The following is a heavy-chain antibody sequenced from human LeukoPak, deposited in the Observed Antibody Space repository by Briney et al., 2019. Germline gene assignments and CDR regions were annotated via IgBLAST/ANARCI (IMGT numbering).Heavy chain of an antibody. CDR2: IIPIFRTT. V-gene: IGHV1-69*13. Sequence: ASVKVSCKASGGTFSNYAISWVRQAPGQGLEWMGGIIPIFRTTDYAQKFQGRVTITADESTSTAYMELSSLRSEDTAVYYCARLQLRHCSRTSCANEFDYWGQGTLVTVSS. CDR3: ARLQLRHCSRTSCANEFDY. CDR1: GGTFSNYA. J-gene: IGHJ4*02. D-gene: IGHD2-2*01.